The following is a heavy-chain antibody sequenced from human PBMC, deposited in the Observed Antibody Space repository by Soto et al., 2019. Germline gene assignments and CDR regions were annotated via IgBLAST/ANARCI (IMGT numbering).Heavy chain of an antibody. CDR1: GFTFRDYA. CDR2: AVGSGGDT. Sequence: GGSLRLSCAASGFTFRDYAMNWVRQAPGKGLEWVSAAVGSGGDTYYPGSVKGRFTISRENAKNSLYLQMNSLRAGDTAVYYCARGMQGKSIAARFYYYYYYMDVWGKGTTVTVSS. J-gene: IGHJ6*03. D-gene: IGHD6-6*01. V-gene: IGHV3-13*01. CDR3: ARGMQGKSIAARFYYYYYYMDV.